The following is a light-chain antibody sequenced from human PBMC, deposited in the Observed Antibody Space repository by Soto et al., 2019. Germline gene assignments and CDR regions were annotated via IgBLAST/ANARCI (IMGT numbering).Light chain of an antibody. V-gene: IGLV4-60*02. Sequence: QSVLTQSSSASASLGSSVKLTWTLSSGHSSYIIAWHQQQPGKAPRYLMKLEGSGSYNKGSGVPDRFSGSSSGADRYLTISNLQFEDEADYYCQTWDSNTRMFGGGTKLTVL. CDR2: LEGSGSY. J-gene: IGLJ3*02. CDR3: QTWDSNTRM. CDR1: SGHSSYI.